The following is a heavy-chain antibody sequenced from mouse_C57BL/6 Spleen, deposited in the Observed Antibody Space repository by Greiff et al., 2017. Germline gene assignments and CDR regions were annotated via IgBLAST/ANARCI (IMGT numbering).Heavy chain of an antibody. V-gene: IGHV1-52*01. CDR3: ARWGLRREGYFDY. Sequence: VQLQQPGAELVRPGSSVKLSCKASGYTFTSYWMHWVKQRPIQGLEWIGNIDPSDSETHYNQKFKDKATLTVDKSSSTAYMQLSSLTSEDSAVYYCARWGLRREGYFDYWGQGTTLTVSS. J-gene: IGHJ2*01. D-gene: IGHD2-4*01. CDR2: IDPSDSET. CDR1: GYTFTSYW.